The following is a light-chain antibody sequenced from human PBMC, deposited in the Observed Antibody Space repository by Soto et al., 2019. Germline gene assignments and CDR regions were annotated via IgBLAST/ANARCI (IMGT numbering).Light chain of an antibody. CDR2: GAS. Sequence: EIVLAQSPGTLSLSPGERATLSCRASLSVSSSILAWYQQKPGQAPRLLIYGASNRATGIPDRFSGSGSGRDFTLTISRLEPDDFAVYYCQLYGTSPQTLTFGGGTKVEI. CDR3: QLYGTSPQTLT. J-gene: IGKJ4*01. CDR1: LSVSSSI. V-gene: IGKV3-20*01.